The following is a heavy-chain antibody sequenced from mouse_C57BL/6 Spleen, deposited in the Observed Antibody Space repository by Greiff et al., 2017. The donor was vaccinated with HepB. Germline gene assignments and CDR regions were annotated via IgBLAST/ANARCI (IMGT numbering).Heavy chain of an antibody. CDR1: GFTFSDYG. J-gene: IGHJ1*03. V-gene: IGHV5-17*01. D-gene: IGHD1-1*01. Sequence: EVQLQESGGGLVKPGGSLKLSCAASGFTFSDYGMHWVRQAPEKGLEWVAYISSGSSTIYYADTVKGRFTISRDNAKNTLFLQMTSLRSEDTAMYYCAHYYGSSFWYFDVWGTGTTVTVSS. CDR2: ISSGSSTI. CDR3: AHYYGSSFWYFDV.